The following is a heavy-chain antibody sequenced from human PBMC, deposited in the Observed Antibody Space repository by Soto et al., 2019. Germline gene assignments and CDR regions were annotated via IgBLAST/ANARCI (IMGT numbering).Heavy chain of an antibody. CDR1: GDFLTTYY. J-gene: IGHJ3*02. CDR3: ASTGSGSYYNVWDGDDAFDI. V-gene: IGHV4-59*01. CDR2: IFYGGHT. Sequence: SETLSLTCDVSGDFLTTYYWNWIRQSPGKGLEWIGYIFYGGHTNYNPSLRGRATISVDTSKNQFSLKLSSVTAADTAVYYCASTGSGSYYNVWDGDDAFDIWGQGTMVTVSS. D-gene: IGHD3-10*01.